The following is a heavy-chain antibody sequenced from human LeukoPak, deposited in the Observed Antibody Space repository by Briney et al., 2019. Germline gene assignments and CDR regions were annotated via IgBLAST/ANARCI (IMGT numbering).Heavy chain of an antibody. Sequence: SETLSLTCTVSGGSISSSSYYWGWIRQPPGKGLEWIGSIYYSGSTYYNPSLKSRVTISVDTSKNQFSLKLSSVTAADTAVYYCARVEGGSTIGYCSGGSCYSKGAAFDIWGQGTMVTVSS. CDR3: ARVEGGSTIGYCSGGSCYSKGAAFDI. J-gene: IGHJ3*02. CDR1: GGSISSSSYY. D-gene: IGHD2-15*01. V-gene: IGHV4-39*07. CDR2: IYYSGST.